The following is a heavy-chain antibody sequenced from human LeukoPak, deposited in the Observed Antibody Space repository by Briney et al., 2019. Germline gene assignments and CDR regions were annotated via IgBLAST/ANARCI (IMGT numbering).Heavy chain of an antibody. CDR1: GFTLSSYA. CDR3: AKAPVTTCRGAFCYPFDY. J-gene: IGHJ4*02. Sequence: GGSLRLSCAASGFTLSSYAMSWVRQAPGKGLEWVSAISDTGNTYRADSVKGRFTISRDSSKNTLFLQMNRLRPEDAAVYYCAKAPVTTCRGAFCYPFDYWGLGTLVTVSS. V-gene: IGHV3-23*01. CDR2: ISDTGNT. D-gene: IGHD2-15*01.